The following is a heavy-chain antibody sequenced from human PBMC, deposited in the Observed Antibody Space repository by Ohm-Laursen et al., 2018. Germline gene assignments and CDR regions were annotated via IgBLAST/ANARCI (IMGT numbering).Heavy chain of an antibody. CDR1: GFTFSSYA. CDR2: ISDSGYFT. V-gene: IGHV3-23*01. CDR3: TRGGAFDI. Sequence: GSLRLSCAASGFTFSSYAMSWVRQAPGRGLESVSVISDSGYFTYYAASVKGRFTISRDNYKNTVYLQMNSLRVEDTAVYYCTRGGAFDIWGQGTRVTVS. J-gene: IGHJ3*02.